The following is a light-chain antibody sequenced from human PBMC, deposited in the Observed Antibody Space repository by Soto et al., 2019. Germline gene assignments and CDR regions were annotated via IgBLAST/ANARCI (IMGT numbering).Light chain of an antibody. CDR1: QSISSN. Sequence: EILMTQSPATLSVSPGERATLSCRASQSISSNLAWYQQKPGQAPRLLIFGASTRATGTPARFSGSGSGTEFTLTISSLQSEDFAVYYCQHYYNWPRTFGQGTKVDI. V-gene: IGKV3-15*01. CDR2: GAS. J-gene: IGKJ1*01. CDR3: QHYYNWPRT.